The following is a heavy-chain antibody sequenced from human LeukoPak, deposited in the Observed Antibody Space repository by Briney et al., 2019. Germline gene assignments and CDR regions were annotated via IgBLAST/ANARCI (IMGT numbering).Heavy chain of an antibody. V-gene: IGHV1-46*01. D-gene: IGHD6-6*01. J-gene: IGHJ6*03. CDR2: INPSGGST. CDR3: ARLARYSSSPISPLYYYYYMDV. CDR1: GYTFTSYD. Sequence: ASVKVSCKASGYTFTSYDINWVRQAPGQGLEWMGIINPSGGSTSYAQKFQGRVTMTRDMSTSTVYMELSSLRSEDTALYYCARLARYSSSPISPLYYYYYMDVWGKGTTVTVSS.